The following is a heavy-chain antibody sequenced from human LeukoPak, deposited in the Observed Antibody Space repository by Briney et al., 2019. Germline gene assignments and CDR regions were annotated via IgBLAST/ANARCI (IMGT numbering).Heavy chain of an antibody. D-gene: IGHD6-19*01. J-gene: IGHJ4*02. CDR2: IYYSGST. Sequence: SETLSLTCSVSGGSVSSGSYYWSWIRQPPGTGLDWIGYIYYSGSTSYNPSLKSRVTISVDTSKSQFSLKLSSVTAADTAVYYCARATPSRSGLNYWGQGTLVTVSS. CDR1: GGSVSSGSYY. V-gene: IGHV4-61*01. CDR3: ARATPSRSGLNY.